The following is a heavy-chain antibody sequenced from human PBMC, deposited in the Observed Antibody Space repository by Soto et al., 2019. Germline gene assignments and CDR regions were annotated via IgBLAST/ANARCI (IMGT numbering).Heavy chain of an antibody. CDR1: GFTFSSYS. CDR3: ERDRNNRRGWYLWAFDI. Sequence: GGSLRLSCAASGFTFSSYSMNWVRQAPGKGLEWVSSISSSSSYIYYADSVKGRFTISRDNTKNSLYLQMNSLRAEDTAVYYCERDRNNRRGWYLWAFDIWGQGTMVTVSS. D-gene: IGHD6-19*01. V-gene: IGHV3-21*01. J-gene: IGHJ3*02. CDR2: ISSSSSYI.